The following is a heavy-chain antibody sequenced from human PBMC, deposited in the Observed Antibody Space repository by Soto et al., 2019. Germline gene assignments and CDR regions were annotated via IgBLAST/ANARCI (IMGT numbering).Heavy chain of an antibody. CDR2: ISRDGTNT. CDR1: RFSFGSFG. CDR3: ARGNLSFDFDS. Sequence: QIQLVESGGGVVQLGGSLRLSCAASRFSFGSFGMHWVRQAPGKGLEWVAFISRDGTNTYYGDSVKGRFTLSRDNSMNTVYLQMTTLRDEDTALYYYARGNLSFDFDSWGQGTLVIVSS. V-gene: IGHV3-30*03. J-gene: IGHJ4*02.